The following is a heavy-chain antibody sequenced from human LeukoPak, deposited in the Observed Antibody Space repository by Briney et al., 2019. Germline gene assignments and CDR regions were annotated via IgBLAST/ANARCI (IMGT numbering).Heavy chain of an antibody. CDR2: VNPNIGGGT. D-gene: IGHD3-22*01. CDR3: TRAFYSRGFEY. V-gene: IGHV1-2*02. Sequence: EASVKVSCKASGYTFTGFYIHWVRQAPGQGLEWMGWVNPNIGGGTNYAQKFQGRVTMTSDTSISTAYMELTRLTSDDTAVCYCTRAFYSRGFEYWGQGTLVTVSS. CDR1: GYTFTGFY. J-gene: IGHJ4*02.